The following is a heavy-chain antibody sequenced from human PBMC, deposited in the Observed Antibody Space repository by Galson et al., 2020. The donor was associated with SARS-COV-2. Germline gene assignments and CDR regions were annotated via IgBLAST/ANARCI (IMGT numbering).Heavy chain of an antibody. J-gene: IGHJ4*02. Sequence: SETLSLTCTVSGGSISSSSYYWGWIRQPPGQGLEWIGSIYYSESNYYNPSLTSRVTMSVDTSKNQFSLKLSSVTAADTAVYYCASQILTGYESFYYFDCWGQGTVVTCSS. CDR3: ASQILTGYESFYYFDC. CDR2: IYYSESN. D-gene: IGHD3-9*01. CDR1: GGSISSSSYY. V-gene: IGHV4-39*01.